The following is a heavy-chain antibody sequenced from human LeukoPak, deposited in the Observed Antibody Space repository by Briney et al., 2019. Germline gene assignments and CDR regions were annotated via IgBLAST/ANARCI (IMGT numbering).Heavy chain of an antibody. CDR3: ARDPDILTGIAFDI. J-gene: IGHJ3*02. D-gene: IGHD3-9*01. Sequence: SGGSLRLSCAASGFTFSGSSMQWVRQAPGKGLEWVGRIRSKAHSYATAYAASVKGRFTISRDDSKNTAYLQMNSLKTEDTAVYYCARDPDILTGIAFDIWGQGTMVTVSS. CDR1: GFTFSGSS. CDR2: IRSKAHSYAT. V-gene: IGHV3-73*01.